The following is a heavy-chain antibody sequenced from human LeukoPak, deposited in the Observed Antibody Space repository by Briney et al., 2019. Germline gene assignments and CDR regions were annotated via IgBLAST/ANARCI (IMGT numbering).Heavy chain of an antibody. D-gene: IGHD2-21*02. Sequence: ASVKVSCKASGYTFTSYAMNWVRQAPGQGLEWMGWINTNTGNPTYAQGFTGRIVFSLDTSVSTAYLQINSLKAEDTAVYYCARDRGVTSYNWFDPWGQGTLVTVSS. J-gene: IGHJ5*02. CDR2: INTNTGNP. V-gene: IGHV7-4-1*02. CDR1: GYTFTSYA. CDR3: ARDRGVTSYNWFDP.